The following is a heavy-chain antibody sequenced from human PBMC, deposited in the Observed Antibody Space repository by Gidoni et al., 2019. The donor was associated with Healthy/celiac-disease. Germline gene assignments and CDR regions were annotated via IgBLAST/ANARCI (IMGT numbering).Heavy chain of an antibody. CDR2: ISGSGGST. Sequence: EVQLLESGGGLVEPGGSLRLSCAASGFTFGSYAMSWVRQAPGKGLEWVSAISGSGGSTYYADSVKGRFTISRDNSKNTLYLQMNSLRAEDTAVYYCAKDGTGTTFGDLYYFDYWGQGTLVTVSS. D-gene: IGHD1-7*01. V-gene: IGHV3-23*01. CDR3: AKDGTGTTFGDLYYFDY. J-gene: IGHJ4*02. CDR1: GFTFGSYA.